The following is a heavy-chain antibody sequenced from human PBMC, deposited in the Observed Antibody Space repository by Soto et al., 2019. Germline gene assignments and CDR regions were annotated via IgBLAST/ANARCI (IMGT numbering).Heavy chain of an antibody. CDR3: ARGKQGVVVAATGVVYFDY. CDR1: GGSFSGYY. J-gene: IGHJ4*02. CDR2: INHSGST. D-gene: IGHD2-15*01. Sequence: QVQLQQWGAGLLKPSETLSLTCAVYGGSFSGYYWSWIRQPPGKGLEWIGEINHSGSTNYNPSLKSRVTISVDTSKTQFSLKLSAVTAADTAVYYCARGKQGVVVAATGVVYFDYWGQGTLVTVSS. V-gene: IGHV4-34*01.